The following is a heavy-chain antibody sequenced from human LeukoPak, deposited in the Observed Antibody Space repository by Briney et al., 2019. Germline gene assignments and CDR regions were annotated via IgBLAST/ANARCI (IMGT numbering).Heavy chain of an antibody. D-gene: IGHD2-2*01. J-gene: IGHJ6*02. Sequence: PGGSLRLSCAASGFTFSSYWMHWVRQAPGKGLVWVSRINSDGSSTSYADSVKGRFTISRDNSKNTLYLQMNSLRPEDTAVYYCARDKLPAPWDGMDVWGQGTTVTVSS. CDR2: INSDGSST. V-gene: IGHV3-74*01. CDR1: GFTFSSYW. CDR3: ARDKLPAPWDGMDV.